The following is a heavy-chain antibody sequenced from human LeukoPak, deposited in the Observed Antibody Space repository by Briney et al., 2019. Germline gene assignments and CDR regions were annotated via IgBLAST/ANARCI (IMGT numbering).Heavy chain of an antibody. CDR2: IRYDGSNK. V-gene: IGHV3-30*02. Sequence: PGGSLRLSCAASGFTFSSYGKHWVRQAPGKGLEWVAFIRYDGSNKYYADSVKGRFTISRDNSKNTLYLQMNSLRAEDTAVYYCAKHPVGATTSFDYWGQGTLVTVSS. J-gene: IGHJ4*02. CDR3: AKHPVGATTSFDY. D-gene: IGHD1-26*01. CDR1: GFTFSSYG.